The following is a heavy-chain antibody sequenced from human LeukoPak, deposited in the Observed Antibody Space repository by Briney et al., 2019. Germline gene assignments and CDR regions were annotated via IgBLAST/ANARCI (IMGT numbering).Heavy chain of an antibody. D-gene: IGHD3-22*01. J-gene: IGHJ4*02. V-gene: IGHV1-18*01. CDR2: ISAYNGYT. Sequence: ASVKVSCKASGYTFTSYGISWVRQAPGQGLEWMGWISAYNGYTKAAQKFQDRFIMTTDTSTNTAYMELRSLRSDDTAVYYCARVPYYDSSGYYEYFDYWGQGTLVTVSS. CDR3: ARVPYYDSSGYYEYFDY. CDR1: GYTFTSYG.